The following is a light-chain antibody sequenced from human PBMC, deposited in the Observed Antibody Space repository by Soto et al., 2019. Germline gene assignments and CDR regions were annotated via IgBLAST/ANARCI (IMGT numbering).Light chain of an antibody. Sequence: QSVLTQPASVSGSPGQSITISCTGTSSDVGGYNYVSWYQQHPGKAPKLMIYEVSNRPSGVSNRFSGSKSGNTASLTISGLQAEDEADYYCSSYTSSNIVVFGGGTKVTVL. CDR1: SSDVGGYNY. V-gene: IGLV2-14*01. CDR2: EVS. CDR3: SSYTSSNIVV. J-gene: IGLJ2*01.